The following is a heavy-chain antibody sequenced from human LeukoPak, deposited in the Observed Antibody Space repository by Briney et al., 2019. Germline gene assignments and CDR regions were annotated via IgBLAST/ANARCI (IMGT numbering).Heavy chain of an antibody. D-gene: IGHD1-14*01. CDR2: NNPGGGTV. J-gene: IGHJ6*03. V-gene: IGHV1-46*01. Sequence: GASVKVSCKASGYSFTTYYLHWVRQAPGQGLEWMGINNPGGGTVVHGQKFQGRVSMTRDMSTSTVYMELSSPTSEDTAVYYCASDGIEGDYYYMDVWGRGTSVTVSS. CDR1: GYSFTTYY. CDR3: ASDGIEGDYYYMDV.